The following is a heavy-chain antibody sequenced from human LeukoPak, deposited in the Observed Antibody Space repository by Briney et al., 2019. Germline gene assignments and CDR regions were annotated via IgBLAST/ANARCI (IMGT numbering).Heavy chain of an antibody. D-gene: IGHD6-19*01. V-gene: IGHV1-2*04. J-gene: IGHJ4*02. Sequence: ASVKVSCKASGYTFTGYYMHWVRQATGQGLEWMGWINPNSGGTNYAQKFQGWVTMTRDTSISTAYMELSRLRSDDTAVYYCARGSSTSRIAVAGTRYYFDYWGQGTLVTVSS. CDR3: ARGSSTSRIAVAGTRYYFDY. CDR1: GYTFTGYY. CDR2: INPNSGGT.